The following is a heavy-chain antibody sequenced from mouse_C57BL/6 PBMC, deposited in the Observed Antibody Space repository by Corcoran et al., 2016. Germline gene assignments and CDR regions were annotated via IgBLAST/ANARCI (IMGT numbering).Heavy chain of an antibody. CDR2: INPNNGGT. D-gene: IGHD2-2*01. V-gene: IGHV1-26*01. J-gene: IGHJ4*01. CDR1: GYTFTDYY. Sequence: EVQLQQSGPELVKPGASVKISCKASGYTFTDYYMNWVKQSHGKSLEWIGDINPNNGGTSYNQKFKGKATLTVDKSSSTAYMELRSLTSEDSAVYYCARRGYDHYAMDYWGQGTSVTVSS. CDR3: ARRGYDHYAMDY.